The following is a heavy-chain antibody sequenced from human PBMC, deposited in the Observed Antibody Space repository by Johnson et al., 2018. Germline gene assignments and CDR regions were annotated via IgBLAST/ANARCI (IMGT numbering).Heavy chain of an antibody. CDR1: GFTFSSYG. D-gene: IGHD6-19*01. J-gene: IGHJ6*03. Sequence: QVQLVQSGGGVVQPGRSXRLSCVASGFTFSSYGMHWVRQAPGKGLEWVAVISYDGSNKNYADSVKGRFTISRDNSKNTLYLQMNSLRAEDTAVYYCAKDLTIGSGLKYYYYYMDVWGKGTTVTVSS. V-gene: IGHV3-30*18. CDR3: AKDLTIGSGLKYYYYYMDV. CDR2: ISYDGSNK.